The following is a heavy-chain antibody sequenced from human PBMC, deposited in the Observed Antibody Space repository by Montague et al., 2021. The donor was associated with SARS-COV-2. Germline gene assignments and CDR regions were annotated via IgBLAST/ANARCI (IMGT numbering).Heavy chain of an antibody. J-gene: IGHJ4*02. CDR2: IYYSGST. D-gene: IGHD3-10*01. V-gene: IGHV4-59*08. CDR1: GGSISSYY. Sequence: SETLSLTCTVSGGSISSYYWSWIRQPPGKGLEWIGYIYYSGSTNYNPSLKSRVTISVDTSKNQFSLKLSSVTAADTAVYYCARHKKRLWFGELLFDYWGQGPLVTVSS. CDR3: ARHKKRLWFGELLFDY.